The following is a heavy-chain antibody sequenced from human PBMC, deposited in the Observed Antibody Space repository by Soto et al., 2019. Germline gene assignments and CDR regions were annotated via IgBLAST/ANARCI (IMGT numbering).Heavy chain of an antibody. CDR2: INPNSGGT. J-gene: IGHJ5*02. V-gene: IGHV1-2*02. CDR1: GYTFTGYY. CDR3: ARDYYDSSGYLNWFDP. D-gene: IGHD3-22*01. Sequence: ASVKVSCKASGYTFTGYYMHWVRQAPGQGLEWMGWINPNSGGTNYAQKFQGRVTMTRDTSINTAYMELSRLRSDDTAVYYCARDYYDSSGYLNWFDPWGQGTLVTVSS.